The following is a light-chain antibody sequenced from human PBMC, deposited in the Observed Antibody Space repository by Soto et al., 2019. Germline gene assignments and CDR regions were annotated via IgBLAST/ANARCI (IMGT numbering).Light chain of an antibody. CDR1: QSVSSSY. CDR3: QHET. J-gene: IGKJ2*01. Sequence: EIVLTQSPGTLSLSPGERATLSCRASQSVSSSYLAWYQQKAGQAPRLLIYGASSRATGIPDRFSGSGSGTDFTLTISRLEPEDCAVYYCQHETFGQGTKLEIK. V-gene: IGKV3-20*01. CDR2: GAS.